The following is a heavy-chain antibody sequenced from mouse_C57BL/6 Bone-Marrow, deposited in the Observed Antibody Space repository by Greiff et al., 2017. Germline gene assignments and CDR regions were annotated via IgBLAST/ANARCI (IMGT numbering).Heavy chain of an antibody. D-gene: IGHD2-12*01. Sequence: EVHLVESGGGLVKPGGSLKLSCAASGFTFSDYGMHWVRQAPEKGLEWVAYISSGSSTIYYAVTVKGRFTISRDNAKNTLFLQMTSLRSEDTAMXYCARGDSNYGGAWFAYWGQGTLVTVSA. V-gene: IGHV5-17*01. CDR2: ISSGSSTI. CDR1: GFTFSDYG. CDR3: ARGDSNYGGAWFAY. J-gene: IGHJ3*01.